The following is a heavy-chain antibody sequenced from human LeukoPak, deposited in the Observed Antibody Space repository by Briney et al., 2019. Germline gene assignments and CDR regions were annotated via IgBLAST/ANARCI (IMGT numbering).Heavy chain of an antibody. CDR1: GFTFSDYY. D-gene: IGHD6-13*01. Sequence: GGSLRLSCAASGFTFSDYYMSWIRQAPGKGLEWVSYISSSGSTIYYADSVKGRFTISRDNAKNSLYLQMNSLRAEDTAVYYCAGSPGYSSSWYYDYWGQGTLVTVSS. J-gene: IGHJ4*02. CDR3: AGSPGYSSSWYYDY. V-gene: IGHV3-11*04. CDR2: ISSSGSTI.